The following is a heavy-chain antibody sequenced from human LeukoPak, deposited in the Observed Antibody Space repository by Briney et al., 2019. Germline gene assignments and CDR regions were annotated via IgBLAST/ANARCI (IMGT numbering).Heavy chain of an antibody. CDR3: ARAGGHP. CDR1: GFTFSSYA. Sequence: PGGSLRLSCAASGFTFSSYAMHWVRQAPGKGLEWAAVISYDGSNKYYADSVKGRFTISRDNSKNTLYLQMNSLRAEDTAVYYCARAGGHPWGQGTLVTVSS. V-gene: IGHV3-30-3*01. CDR2: ISYDGSNK. D-gene: IGHD1-14*01. J-gene: IGHJ5*02.